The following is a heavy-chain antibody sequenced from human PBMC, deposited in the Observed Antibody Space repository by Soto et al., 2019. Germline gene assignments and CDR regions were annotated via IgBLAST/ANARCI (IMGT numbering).Heavy chain of an antibody. CDR1: GFTFRSFT. J-gene: IGHJ5*02. CDR3: TRDASRDSSARGWFDP. CDR2: ISGNSAYI. Sequence: GGSLRLSCAASGFTFRSFTMNWVRQAPGKGLEWVSTISGNSAYIYYTDALRGRFTISRDNAKNSLHLQMNSLRAEDTAVYYCTRDASRDSSARGWFDPWGPGTLVTVSS. V-gene: IGHV3-21*01. D-gene: IGHD6-13*01.